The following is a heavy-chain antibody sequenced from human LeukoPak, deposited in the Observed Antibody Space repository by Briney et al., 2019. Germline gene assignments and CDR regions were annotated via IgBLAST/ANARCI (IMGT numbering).Heavy chain of an antibody. J-gene: IGHJ4*02. V-gene: IGHV3-30-3*01. CDR2: ISYDGSIK. CDR3: AKDSLEYQLLSGGFDY. CDR1: GFTFSNYE. Sequence: PGGSLRLSCAASGFTFSNYEMHWVRQAPGKGLEWVAVISYDGSIKYYADSVKGRFTISRDTSKNTLYLQMNSLRAEDTAVYYCAKDSLEYQLLSGGFDYWGQGTLVTVSS. D-gene: IGHD2-2*01.